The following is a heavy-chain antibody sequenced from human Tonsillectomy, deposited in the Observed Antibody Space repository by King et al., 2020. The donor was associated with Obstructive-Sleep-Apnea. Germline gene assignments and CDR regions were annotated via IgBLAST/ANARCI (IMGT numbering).Heavy chain of an antibody. Sequence: VQLQESGPGLVKPSETLSLTCTVSGDSMNFHYWSWIRQPPGQDLEWIGYIYYSGSANYNPSLKSRVTMSVDTSKSQFSLKLNYVTAADTAVYYCARLDTAMITLHSWGQGILVTVSS. CDR2: IYYSGSA. D-gene: IGHD5-18*01. CDR1: GDSMNFHY. J-gene: IGHJ4*02. V-gene: IGHV4-59*08. CDR3: ARLDTAMITLHS.